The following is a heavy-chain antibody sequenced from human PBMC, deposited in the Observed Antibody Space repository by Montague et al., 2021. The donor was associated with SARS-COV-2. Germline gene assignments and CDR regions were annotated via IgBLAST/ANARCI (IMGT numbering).Heavy chain of an antibody. CDR3: RRDSELPPIYSNSIDY. CDR2: IPFDGSHA. Sequence: SLRLSCAASGFTFGAYGMHWVRQAPGKGLEWVTVIPFDGSHAYYVDSVKGRFTISRDNSKNTLYLQMNNLRTEDTAVYYCRRDSELPPIYSNSIDYWGQGTLVTVSS. V-gene: IGHV3-30*12. D-gene: IGHD4-11*01. CDR1: GFTFGAYG. J-gene: IGHJ4*02.